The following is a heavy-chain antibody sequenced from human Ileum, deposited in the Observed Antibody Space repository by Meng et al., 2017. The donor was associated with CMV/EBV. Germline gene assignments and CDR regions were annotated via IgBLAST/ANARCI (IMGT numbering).Heavy chain of an antibody. CDR3: ATSGVVV. CDR2: IRYDGSNK. J-gene: IGHJ4*02. D-gene: IGHD3-22*01. V-gene: IGHV3-30*02. Sequence: GESLKISCAASGFTFSSYGMHWARQAPGKGLEWVAFIRYDGSNKYYADSVKGRFTISRDNSKNTLYLQMNSLRAEDTAVYYCATSGVVVWGQGTLATVSS. CDR1: GFTFSSYG.